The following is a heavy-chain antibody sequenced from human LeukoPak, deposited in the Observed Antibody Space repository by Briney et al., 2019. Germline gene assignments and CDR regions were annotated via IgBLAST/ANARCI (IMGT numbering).Heavy chain of an antibody. D-gene: IGHD3-9*01. V-gene: IGHV1-3*01. CDR3: ARGTRLGYFDWLAFDH. Sequence: GASVKVSCKASGYTFTSYAMHWVRQAPGQRLEWMGWINAGNGNTKYSQKFQGRVTITRDTSASTAYMELSSLRSEDTAVYYCARGTRLGYFDWLAFDHWGQGTLVTVSS. J-gene: IGHJ4*02. CDR1: GYTFTSYA. CDR2: INAGNGNT.